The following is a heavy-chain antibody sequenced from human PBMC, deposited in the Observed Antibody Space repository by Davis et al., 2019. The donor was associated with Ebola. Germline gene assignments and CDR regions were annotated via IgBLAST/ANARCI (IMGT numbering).Heavy chain of an antibody. CDR3: ARNPYDFWSGYYRGDNWFDP. CDR2: INPSGGST. J-gene: IGHJ5*02. D-gene: IGHD3-3*01. Sequence: ASVKVSCKASGYSFTDDGISWVRQAPGQGLEWMGIINPSGGSTSYAQKFQGRVTMTRDTSKNQFSLKLSSVTAADTAVYYCARNPYDFWSGYYRGDNWFDPWGQGTLVTVSS. CDR1: GYSFTDDG. V-gene: IGHV1-46*01.